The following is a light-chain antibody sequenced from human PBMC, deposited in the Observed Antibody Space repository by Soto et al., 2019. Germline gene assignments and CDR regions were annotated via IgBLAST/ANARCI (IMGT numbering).Light chain of an antibody. Sequence: EVVLTQSPGTLSLSPGERATLSCRASQSVSGTYLAWYQQKPGQAPRLLIYGASSRATGIPDRFSGSGSGTAFTLTISRLEPDDFAVYYCQECSSSRTFGQGTKV. V-gene: IGKV3-20*01. CDR3: QECSSSRT. CDR2: GAS. CDR1: QSVSGTY. J-gene: IGKJ1*01.